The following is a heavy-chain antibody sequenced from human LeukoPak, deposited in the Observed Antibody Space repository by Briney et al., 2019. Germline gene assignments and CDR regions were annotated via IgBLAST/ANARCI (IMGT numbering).Heavy chain of an antibody. D-gene: IGHD2-2*01. Sequence: ETLSLTCTVSGGSISSSSYYWGWIRQPPGKGLEWIGSIYYSGSTYYNPSLKSRVTISVDTSKNQFSLKLSSVTAADTAVYYCAGSPGEDIVVVPAAVNWFDPWGQGTLVTVSS. CDR2: IYYSGST. CDR3: AGSPGEDIVVVPAAVNWFDP. CDR1: GGSISSSSYY. V-gene: IGHV4-39*07. J-gene: IGHJ5*02.